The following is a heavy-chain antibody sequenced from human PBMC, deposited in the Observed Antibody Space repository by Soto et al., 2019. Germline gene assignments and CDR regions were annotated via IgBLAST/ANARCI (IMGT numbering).Heavy chain of an antibody. CDR2: ISGSGGGT. V-gene: IGHV3-23*01. D-gene: IGHD3-22*01. CDR3: AKVLLAYYYDSSGYPGRGYFDY. Sequence: GGSLRLSCAASGFTFSSYAMSWVRQAPGKGLEWVSAISGSGGGTYYADSVKGRFTISRDNSKNTLYLQMNSLRAEDTAVYYCAKVLLAYYYDSSGYPGRGYFDYWGQGTLVTVSS. CDR1: GFTFSSYA. J-gene: IGHJ4*02.